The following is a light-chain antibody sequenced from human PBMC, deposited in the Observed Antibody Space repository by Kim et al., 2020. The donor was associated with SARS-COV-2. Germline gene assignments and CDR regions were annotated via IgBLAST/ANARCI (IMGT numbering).Light chain of an antibody. CDR3: SSYAGYSNFYV. V-gene: IGLV2-8*01. Sequence: VSWYQQHPGKAPKLLIYDVPKRPSGVPDRFAGSKSGNTASLTVSGLQAEDEADYYCSSYAGYSNFYVFGSGTKVTVL. CDR2: DVP. J-gene: IGLJ1*01.